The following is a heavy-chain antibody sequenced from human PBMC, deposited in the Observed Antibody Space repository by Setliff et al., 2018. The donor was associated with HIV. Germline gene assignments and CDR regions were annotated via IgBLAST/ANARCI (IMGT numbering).Heavy chain of an antibody. CDR3: ARVLGVRRDYYDSSAPLRAAFDI. D-gene: IGHD3-22*01. CDR2: ISYSGIT. CDR1: GGSITSGGDS. V-gene: IGHV4-31*03. J-gene: IGHJ3*02. Sequence: LSLTCTVSGGSITSGGDSWSWIRQYPGKGLKWIGYISYSGITYYYPSLKSRLTMSVDTSNNQFSLKLSSATAADTAVYYCARVLGVRRDYYDSSAPLRAAFDIWGQGTMVTVSS.